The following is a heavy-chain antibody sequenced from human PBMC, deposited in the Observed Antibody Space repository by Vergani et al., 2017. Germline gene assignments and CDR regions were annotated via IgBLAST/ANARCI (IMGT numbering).Heavy chain of an antibody. J-gene: IGHJ4*02. CDR1: GFTFSSAW. D-gene: IGHD2-2*02. CDR3: VRDRGLCAGGRCYTEAWDY. CDR2: IRPKTDGETT. V-gene: IGHV3-15*01. Sequence: VQLVETGGGVVQPGGSLRLSCTTSGFTFSSAWMSWVRQAPGKGLEWVARIRPKTDGETTHYAAPVKGRFTISRDDSKNTLYLQVRSLRLEDTGVYHCVRDRGLCAGGRCYTEAWDYWGQGTPVTVSS.